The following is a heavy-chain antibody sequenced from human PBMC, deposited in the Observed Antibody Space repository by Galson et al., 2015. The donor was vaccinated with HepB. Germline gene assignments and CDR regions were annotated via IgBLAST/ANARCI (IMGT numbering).Heavy chain of an antibody. J-gene: IGHJ6*02. CDR3: AKDRVAVAGDYYYYYGMDV. Sequence: SLRLSCAASGFTFDDYAMHWVRQAPGKGLEWVSGISWNSGSIGYADSVKGRFTISRDNAKNSLYLQMNSLRAEDTALYYCAKDRVAVAGDYYYYYGMDVWGQGTTVTVSS. CDR1: GFTFDDYA. CDR2: ISWNSGSI. D-gene: IGHD6-19*01. V-gene: IGHV3-9*01.